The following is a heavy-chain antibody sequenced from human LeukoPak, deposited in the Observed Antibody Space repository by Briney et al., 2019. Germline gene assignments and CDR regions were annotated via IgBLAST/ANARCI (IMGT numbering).Heavy chain of an antibody. CDR3: ARVLTGPPCFDY. Sequence: PSETLSLTCAVSGGSISSSNWWSWVRQPPGKGLEWIGEIYHSGSTNYNPSLRSRVTISVDKSKNQFSLKLSSVTAADTAVYYCARVLTGPPCFDYWGQGTLVTVSS. D-gene: IGHD3-9*01. V-gene: IGHV4-4*02. J-gene: IGHJ4*02. CDR2: IYHSGST. CDR1: GGSISSSNW.